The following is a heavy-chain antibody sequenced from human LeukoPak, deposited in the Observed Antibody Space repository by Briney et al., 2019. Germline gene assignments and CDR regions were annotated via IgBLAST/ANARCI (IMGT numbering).Heavy chain of an antibody. D-gene: IGHD3-9*01. CDR2: IHPNTGAT. Sequence: ASVKVSCKASGYTFIAYYMHWVRQAPGQGLEWMGWIHPNTGATIYAEKFQGRVTMTRDTSISTAYMELSELRSDDTAVYYCAKDLVRYFDWLSLTHPHYWGQGTLVTVSS. CDR3: AKDLVRYFDWLSLTHPHY. CDR1: GYTFIAYY. J-gene: IGHJ4*02. V-gene: IGHV1-2*02.